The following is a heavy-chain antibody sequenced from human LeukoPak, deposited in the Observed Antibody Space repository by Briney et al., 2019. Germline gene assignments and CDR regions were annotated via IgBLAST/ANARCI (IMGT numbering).Heavy chain of an antibody. CDR3: ATETNGRHYDY. Sequence: GGSLRLSCTASGLTFSTSGFNWVRQAPGKGLEWVASIGPTGSDRYHAGSIKSRFTISRDNANNFLYLQMNSLRAEDTAVYYCATETNGRHYDYWGQGTLLTVSS. J-gene: IGHJ4*02. CDR1: GLTFSTSG. V-gene: IGHV3-21*06. CDR2: IGPTGSDR. D-gene: IGHD1-14*01.